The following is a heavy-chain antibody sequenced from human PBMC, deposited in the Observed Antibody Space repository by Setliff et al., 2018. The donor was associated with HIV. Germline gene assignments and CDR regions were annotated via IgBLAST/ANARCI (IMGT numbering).Heavy chain of an antibody. CDR1: GGSISSYY. CDR3: ARSPRIGVAGEFEY. D-gene: IGHD6-19*01. J-gene: IGHJ4*02. CDR2: TYTSGSV. Sequence: SETLSLTCTVSGGSISSYYWSWIRQPPGKGLEGIGYTYTSGSVNYNPSLNSRVTISVDTSKNQFSLKVNSVTAADTAVYYCARSPRIGVAGEFEYWGQGTLVTVSS. V-gene: IGHV4-4*09.